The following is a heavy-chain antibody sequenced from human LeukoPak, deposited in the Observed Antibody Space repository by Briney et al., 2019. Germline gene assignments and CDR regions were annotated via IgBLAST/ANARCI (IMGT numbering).Heavy chain of an antibody. D-gene: IGHD2-2*01. CDR2: IYTSGST. J-gene: IGHJ3*02. V-gene: IGHV4-4*07. CDR1: GGSISNWY. Sequence: PLETLSLTCTVSGGSISNWYWGWFRQPPGKGLEWIGRIYTSGSTIYDPSLKSRVTMSVDTSTNQISLRLTSVTAADTAMYYCARKLASSTLKAGAFDIWGQGTMVTVSS. CDR3: ARKLASSTLKAGAFDI.